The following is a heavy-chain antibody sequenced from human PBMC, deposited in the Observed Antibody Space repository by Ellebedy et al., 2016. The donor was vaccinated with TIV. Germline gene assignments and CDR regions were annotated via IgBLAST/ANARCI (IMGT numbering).Heavy chain of an antibody. CDR3: ARGQYYDILTGYLN. Sequence: PGGSLRLSCAASGFTFSSYSMNWVRQAPGKGLEWVSYISSSSSTIYYADSVKGRFTISRDNAKNSLYLQMNILRAEDTAVYYCARGQYYDILTGYLNWGQGTLVTVSS. CDR2: ISSSSSTI. V-gene: IGHV3-48*01. D-gene: IGHD3-9*01. CDR1: GFTFSSYS. J-gene: IGHJ4*02.